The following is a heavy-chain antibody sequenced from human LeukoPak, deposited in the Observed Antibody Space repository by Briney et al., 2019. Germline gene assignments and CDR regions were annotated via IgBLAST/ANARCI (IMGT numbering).Heavy chain of an antibody. CDR3: ARHDFWSGFLPNWFDP. D-gene: IGHD3-3*01. V-gene: IGHV4-39*01. CDR2: IYYSGST. J-gene: IGHJ5*02. Sequence: SETLSLTCTVSGSSISSSSYYWGWIRQPPGKGLEWIGSIYYSGSTYYNPSLKSRVTISVDTSKNQFSLKLSSVTAADTAAYYCARHDFWSGFLPNWFDPWGQGTLVTVSS. CDR1: GSSISSSSYY.